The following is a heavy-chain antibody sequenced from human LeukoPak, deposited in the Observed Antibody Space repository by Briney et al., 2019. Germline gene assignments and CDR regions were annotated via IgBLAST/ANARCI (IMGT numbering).Heavy chain of an antibody. J-gene: IGHJ4*02. V-gene: IGHV4-59*08. CDR1: GGSINSYY. CDR2: IYYSGSA. Sequence: SETLSLTCTVSGGSINSYYWSWIRQPPGKGLEWIGYIYYSGSANYSPSLKSRPTISVDTSKNQFSLRLSSVTAADTALYYCARHTSPRDYFDYWGQGTLVTVSS. CDR3: ARHTSPRDYFDY.